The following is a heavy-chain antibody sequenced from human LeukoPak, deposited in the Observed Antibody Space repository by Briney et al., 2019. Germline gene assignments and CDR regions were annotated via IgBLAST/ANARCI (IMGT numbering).Heavy chain of an antibody. Sequence: ASVKVSCKASGYTFTSYGISWVRQAPGQGLEWMGWISAYNGNTNYAQKLLGRVTMTTDTSTSTAYMELRSLRSDDTAVYYCARVDDIVLMVYAILFDYWGQGTLVTVSS. CDR3: ARVDDIVLMVYAILFDY. CDR2: ISAYNGNT. CDR1: GYTFTSYG. J-gene: IGHJ4*02. D-gene: IGHD2-8*01. V-gene: IGHV1-18*01.